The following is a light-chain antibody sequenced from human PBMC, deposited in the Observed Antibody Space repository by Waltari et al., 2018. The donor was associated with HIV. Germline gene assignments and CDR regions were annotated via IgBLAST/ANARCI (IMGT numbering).Light chain of an antibody. Sequence: EIILPQSPATLSLSPGDRATLSCRASQSVGFYLAWYQQRPGQAPRLLIYNTSYRAAGIPTRFSGSGSKTDFTLSISDLEPDDSAVYYCHQRAQWPITFGQGTRLDIK. CDR1: QSVGFY. J-gene: IGKJ5*01. CDR2: NTS. CDR3: HQRAQWPIT. V-gene: IGKV3-11*01.